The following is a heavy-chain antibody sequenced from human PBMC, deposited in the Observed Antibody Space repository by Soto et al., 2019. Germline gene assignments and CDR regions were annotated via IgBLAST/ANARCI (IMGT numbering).Heavy chain of an antibody. CDR2: ISYDGSKK. D-gene: IGHD3-3*01. J-gene: IGHJ3*02. V-gene: IGHV3-30*03. CDR1: GFTFSSYG. CDR3: AVDYDFWSGYPQDAFDI. Sequence: PGGSLRLSCAASGFTFSSYGMHWVRQAPGKGLEGVAVISYDGSKKYYADSVKGRFTISRDNSKNTLYLQMNSLRAEDTAVYYCAVDYDFWSGYPQDAFDIWGQGTMVTVSS.